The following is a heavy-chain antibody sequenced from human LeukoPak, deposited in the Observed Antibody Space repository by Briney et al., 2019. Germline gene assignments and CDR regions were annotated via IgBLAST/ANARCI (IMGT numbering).Heavy chain of an antibody. Sequence: GASVKVSCKASGGTFSSYAISWVRQAPGQGLEWMGGIIPIFGTANYAQKFQGRVTITADESTSTAYMELSSLRSEDTAVYYCARVSEYYYDSSGYSWGYWGQGTLVTVSS. CDR1: GGTFSSYA. D-gene: IGHD3-22*01. CDR3: ARVSEYYYDSSGYSWGY. V-gene: IGHV1-69*13. CDR2: IIPIFGTA. J-gene: IGHJ4*02.